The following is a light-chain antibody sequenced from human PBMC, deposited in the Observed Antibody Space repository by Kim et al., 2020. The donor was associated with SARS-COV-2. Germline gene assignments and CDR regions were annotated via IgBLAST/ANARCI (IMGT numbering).Light chain of an antibody. J-gene: IGLJ3*02. CDR1: NIGSKS. Sequence: SYELTQPPSMSVAPGKTARITCGGNNIGSKSVHWYQQKPGQAPVLVIYYDSDRPSGIPERFSGSNSGNTATLTISRVEAGDEADYYCQVWDSSSDHWVFG. V-gene: IGLV3-21*04. CDR3: QVWDSSSDHWV. CDR2: YDS.